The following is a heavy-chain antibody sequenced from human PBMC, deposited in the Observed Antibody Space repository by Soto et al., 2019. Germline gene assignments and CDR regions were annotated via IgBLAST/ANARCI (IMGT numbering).Heavy chain of an antibody. CDR1: GYTFTSYG. CDR2: ISAYNGNT. V-gene: IGHV1-18*01. Sequence: ASVKVSCKASGYTFTSYGISWVRQAPGQGLEWMGWISAYNGNTNYAQKLQGRVTMTTDTSTSTAYMELRSLRSDDTAVYYCARDWLPAYYHDSSGYAFDIWGQGTMVTVSS. D-gene: IGHD3-22*01. CDR3: ARDWLPAYYHDSSGYAFDI. J-gene: IGHJ3*02.